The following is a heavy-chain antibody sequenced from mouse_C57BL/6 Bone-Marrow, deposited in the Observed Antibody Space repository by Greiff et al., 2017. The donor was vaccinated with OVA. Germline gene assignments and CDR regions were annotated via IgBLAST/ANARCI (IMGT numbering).Heavy chain of an antibody. D-gene: IGHD2-4*01. V-gene: IGHV1-67*01. CDR1: GYTFTDYA. Sequence: QVQLKESGPELVRPGVSVKISCKGSGYTFTDYAMHWVKQSHAKSLEWIGVISTYYGDASYNQKFKDKATMTVDKSSSTAYMELARLTSEDSAVYYCARPLYYDYDDYYAMDYWGQGTSVTVSS. CDR3: ARPLYYDYDDYYAMDY. J-gene: IGHJ4*01. CDR2: ISTYYGDA.